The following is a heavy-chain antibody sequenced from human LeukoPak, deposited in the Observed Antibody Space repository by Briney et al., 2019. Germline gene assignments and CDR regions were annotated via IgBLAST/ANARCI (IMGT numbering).Heavy chain of an antibody. CDR3: ARIRVVGAGDY. J-gene: IGHJ4*02. CDR2: IYTSGST. CDR1: GGSISSGSYY. Sequence: TLSLTCTVSGGSISSGSYYWTWIRQPAGKGLEWIGRIYTSGSTNYNPSLKSRVTISVDTSKNQFSLKLSSVTAADTAVYYCARIRVVGAGDYWGQGTLVRVSS. D-gene: IGHD1-26*01. V-gene: IGHV4-61*02.